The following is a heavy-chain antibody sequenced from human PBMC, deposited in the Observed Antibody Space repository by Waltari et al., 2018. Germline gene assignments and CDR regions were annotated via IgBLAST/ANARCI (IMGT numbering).Heavy chain of an antibody. CDR1: GYTFTSYD. CDR2: MNPNQGNT. V-gene: IGHV1-8*03. Sequence: QVQLVQSGAEVKKPGASVKVSCKASGYTFTSYDINWVRQATGQGLEWMGGMNPNQGNTGYAQKFQCRVTITRNTSISTAYMELMSLRSEDTAVYYCAIGRYYDSSGYLVDWGQGTLVTVSS. J-gene: IGHJ4*02. D-gene: IGHD3-22*01. CDR3: AIGRYYDSSGYLVD.